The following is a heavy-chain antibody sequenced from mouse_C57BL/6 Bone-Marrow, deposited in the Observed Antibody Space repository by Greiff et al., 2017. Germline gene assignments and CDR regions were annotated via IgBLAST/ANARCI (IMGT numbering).Heavy chain of an antibody. Sequence: QVQLKQSGAELVKPGASVKLSCKASGYTFTSYWMQWVKQRPGQGLEWIGEIDPSDGYTTYNQKFKGKATLTVDTSSSTAYMQLSSLTSEDSAVYYCAKITTVVATDYFDYWGQGTTLTVSS. J-gene: IGHJ2*01. CDR3: AKITTVVATDYFDY. CDR2: IDPSDGYT. CDR1: GYTFTSYW. V-gene: IGHV1-50*01. D-gene: IGHD1-1*01.